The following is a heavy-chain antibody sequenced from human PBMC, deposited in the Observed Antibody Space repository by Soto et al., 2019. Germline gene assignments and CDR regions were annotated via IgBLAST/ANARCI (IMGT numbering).Heavy chain of an antibody. CDR3: ARVGGQLVPTGYYYYYGMDV. D-gene: IGHD6-6*01. J-gene: IGHJ6*02. CDR1: GGSISSYY. Sequence: PLETLSLTCTVSGGSISSYYWSWIRQPPGKGLEWIGYIYYSGSTNYNPSLKSRVTISVDTSKNQFSLKLSSVTAADTAVYYCARVGGQLVPTGYYYYYGMDVWGQGTTVPVSS. V-gene: IGHV4-59*01. CDR2: IYYSGST.